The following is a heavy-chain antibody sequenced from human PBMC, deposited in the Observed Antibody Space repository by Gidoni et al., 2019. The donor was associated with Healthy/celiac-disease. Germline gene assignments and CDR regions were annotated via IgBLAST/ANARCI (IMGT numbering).Heavy chain of an antibody. D-gene: IGHD6-13*01. J-gene: IGHJ4*02. V-gene: IGHV5-10-1*01. Sequence: DSYTNYSPSFQGHVTISADKSISTAYLQWSSLKASDTAMYYCATPHGIAAAGEKDYWGQGTLVTVSS. CDR3: ATPHGIAAAGEKDY. CDR2: DSYT.